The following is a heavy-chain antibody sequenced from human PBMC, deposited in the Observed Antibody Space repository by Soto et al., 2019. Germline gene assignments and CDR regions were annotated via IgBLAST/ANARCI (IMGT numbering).Heavy chain of an antibody. J-gene: IGHJ6*02. CDR1: GYTFTSYG. Sequence: ASVKVSCKASGYTFTSYGISWVRQAPGQGLEWMGWISAYNGNTNYAQKLQGRATMTTDTSTSTAYMELRSLRSDDTAVYYCARDEGKGYYDILTGYGSMDVWGQGTTVTVSS. CDR3: ARDEGKGYYDILTGYGSMDV. CDR2: ISAYNGNT. D-gene: IGHD3-9*01. V-gene: IGHV1-18*01.